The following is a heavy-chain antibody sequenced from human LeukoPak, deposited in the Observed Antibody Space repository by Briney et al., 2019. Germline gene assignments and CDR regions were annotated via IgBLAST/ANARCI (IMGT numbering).Heavy chain of an antibody. Sequence: RASETLSLTCAVYGGSFSGYYWSWIRQPPGKGLEWIGEINHSGSTNYNPSLKSRVTISVDTSKNQFSLKLSSVTAADTAVYYCASLKASSGVFNWFDPWGQGTLVTVSS. D-gene: IGHD6-19*01. CDR2: INHSGST. J-gene: IGHJ5*02. CDR1: GGSFSGYY. V-gene: IGHV4-34*01. CDR3: ASLKASSGVFNWFDP.